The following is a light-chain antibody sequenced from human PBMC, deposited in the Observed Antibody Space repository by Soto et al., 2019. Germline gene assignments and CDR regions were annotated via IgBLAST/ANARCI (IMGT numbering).Light chain of an antibody. J-gene: IGKJ3*01. Sequence: DIQMTQSPSSLSASVGDRVTITCRASQSISNYLNWYQQKPGKAPQLLIYAASSSQSEVPSRFSGSGSGTDFTLTISSLQPEDIATYHCQQSYITPFTFGPGTNVEIK. V-gene: IGKV1-39*01. CDR3: QQSYITPFT. CDR2: AAS. CDR1: QSISNY.